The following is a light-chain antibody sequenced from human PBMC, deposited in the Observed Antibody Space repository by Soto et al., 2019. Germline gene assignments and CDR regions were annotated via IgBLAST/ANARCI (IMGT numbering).Light chain of an antibody. Sequence: EIVLSQSPGTLSLSPGERATLSCGASQSASSSYLAWYQQKPGLAPRLLIYDASSRATGIPDRFSGSGSGTDFTLTISRLEPEDFAVYYCQQYGTSPSTFGQGTRLE. V-gene: IGKV3D-20*01. CDR1: QSASSSY. CDR3: QQYGTSPST. CDR2: DAS. J-gene: IGKJ5*01.